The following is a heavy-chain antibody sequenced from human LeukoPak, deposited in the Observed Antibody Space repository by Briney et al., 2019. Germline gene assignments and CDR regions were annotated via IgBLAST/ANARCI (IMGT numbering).Heavy chain of an antibody. CDR2: IYYSGST. Sequence: ASETLSLTCTVSGGSISSGDYYWSWIRQPPGEGLEWIGYIYYSGSTGYNPSLKSRVTISVDMSKNQFSLRLTSVTAADTAVYYCARGDYFDGGGRNWFDPWGQGTLVTVSS. J-gene: IGHJ5*02. D-gene: IGHD3-16*01. V-gene: IGHV4-30-4*01. CDR3: ARGDYFDGGGRNWFDP. CDR1: GGSISSGDYY.